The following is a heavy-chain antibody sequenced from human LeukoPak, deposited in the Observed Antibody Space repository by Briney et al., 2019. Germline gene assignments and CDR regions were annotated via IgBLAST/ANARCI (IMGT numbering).Heavy chain of an antibody. D-gene: IGHD2-2*02. Sequence: GASVTVSCKASGYTFTGYYMHWVRQAPGQGLEWVAWINSNTGGTNYAQKFQGRITMTRDTSISTAYMELSRLSSDDTAVYYCARGHYTNYYMDVWGKGTTVTVSS. CDR1: GYTFTGYY. CDR2: INSNTGGT. J-gene: IGHJ6*03. V-gene: IGHV1-2*02. CDR3: ARGHYTNYYMDV.